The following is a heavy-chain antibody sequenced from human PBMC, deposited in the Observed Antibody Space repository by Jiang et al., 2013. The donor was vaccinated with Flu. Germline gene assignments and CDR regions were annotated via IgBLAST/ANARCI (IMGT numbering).Heavy chain of an antibody. CDR2: INHSGST. CDR1: GGSFSGYY. J-gene: IGHJ4*01. Sequence: LLKPSETLSLTCAVYGGSFSGYYWSWIRQPPGKGLEWIGEINHSGSTNYNPSLKSRVTISVDTSKNQFSLKLSSVTAADTAVYYCARGDRPTRKTFPPRSTVVTPRKNNRRIAARLLFDY. D-gene: IGHD6-6*01. CDR3: ARGDRPTRKTFPPRSTVVTPRKNNRRIAARLLFDY. V-gene: IGHV4-34*01.